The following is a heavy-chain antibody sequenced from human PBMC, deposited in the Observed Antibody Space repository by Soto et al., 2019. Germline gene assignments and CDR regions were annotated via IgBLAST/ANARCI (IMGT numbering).Heavy chain of an antibody. CDR3: ARGRSCIGSTCYDGYNWFGP. V-gene: IGHV4-59*01. J-gene: IGHJ5*02. Sequence: PSETLSLTCSVSGGSITTFYWSWIRQPPGKGLEWVGHIYYSGSTSYNPSLKSRVTISVDTSKNQFSLRLSSVTAADTAVYFCARGRSCIGSTCYDGYNWFGPWGQGTLVTVSS. CDR1: GGSITTFY. D-gene: IGHD2-2*01. CDR2: IYYSGST.